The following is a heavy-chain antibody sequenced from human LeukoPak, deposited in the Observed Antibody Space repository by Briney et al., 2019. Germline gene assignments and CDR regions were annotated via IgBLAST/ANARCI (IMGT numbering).Heavy chain of an antibody. D-gene: IGHD6-13*01. Sequence: GESLKISCKGSGYSFTSYWIGWVRQMPGKGLEWMGIIYPGDSDTRYSPSFQGQVTISADKSISTAYLQWSSLKASDTAMYYCTAKGSSSWYSPYYFDYWGQGTLVTVSS. CDR2: IYPGDSDT. J-gene: IGHJ4*02. V-gene: IGHV5-51*01. CDR3: TAKGSSSWYSPYYFDY. CDR1: GYSFTSYW.